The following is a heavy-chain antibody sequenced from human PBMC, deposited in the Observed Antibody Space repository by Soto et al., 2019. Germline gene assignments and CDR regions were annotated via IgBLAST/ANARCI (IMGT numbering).Heavy chain of an antibody. D-gene: IGHD6-13*01. V-gene: IGHV4-31*03. Sequence: SETLSLTCSVSGDSISSGGFYWTWIRQDPGRGLEWIGYIYYSGNTYYNPSLKSRVSMSVGTSKKHFSLKLTSVTAADTAVYYCARATGSWFYFDSWGQGSQVTVSS. CDR3: ARATGSWFYFDS. CDR2: IYYSGNT. J-gene: IGHJ4*02. CDR1: GDSISSGGFY.